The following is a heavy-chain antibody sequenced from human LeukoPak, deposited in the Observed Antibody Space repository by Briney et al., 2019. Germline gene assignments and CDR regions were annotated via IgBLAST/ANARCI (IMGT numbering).Heavy chain of an antibody. J-gene: IGHJ6*03. CDR1: GGSISSYY. D-gene: IGHD6-19*01. Sequence: SETLSLTCTVSGGSISSYYWSWIRQPPGKGLEWIGYIYYSGSTNYNPSLKNRVTITVDTTKNQFSLKLSSVTAADTAVYYCARDGPGAVAGSIPSCMDVWGKGTTVTVSS. CDR3: ARDGPGAVAGSIPSCMDV. V-gene: IGHV4-59*01. CDR2: IYYSGST.